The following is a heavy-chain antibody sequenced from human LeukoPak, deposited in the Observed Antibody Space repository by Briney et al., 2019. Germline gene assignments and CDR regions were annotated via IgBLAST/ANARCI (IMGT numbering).Heavy chain of an antibody. V-gene: IGHV4-34*01. Sequence: SETLSLTCAAYVGSFNGYYWSWIRQPPGKGLGWIGEINHSGSTNYNPSLKSQVTISVDTSNNQFALKLSSVTAADTAVSYCARGDSSGWYAFDLWGRGTLVTVSS. D-gene: IGHD6-19*01. CDR1: VGSFNGYY. J-gene: IGHJ2*01. CDR2: INHSGST. CDR3: ARGDSSGWYAFDL.